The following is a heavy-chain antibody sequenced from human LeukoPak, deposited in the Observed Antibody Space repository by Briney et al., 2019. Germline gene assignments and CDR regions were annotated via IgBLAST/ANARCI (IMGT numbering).Heavy chain of an antibody. J-gene: IGHJ4*02. D-gene: IGHD2-15*01. CDR1: GGSFSGYY. Sequence: SSETLSLTCAVYGGSFSGYYWSWIRQPPGKGLEWIGEINHSGSTNYNPSLKSRVTISVDTSKNQFSLKLSSVTAADTAVYYCARTVVVAATLSRGGYDYWGQGTLVTVSS. CDR3: ARTVVVAATLSRGGYDY. V-gene: IGHV4-34*01. CDR2: INHSGST.